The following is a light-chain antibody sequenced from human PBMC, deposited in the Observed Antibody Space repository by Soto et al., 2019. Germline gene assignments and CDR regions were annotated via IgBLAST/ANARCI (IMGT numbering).Light chain of an antibody. CDR1: QSVSSY. V-gene: IGKV3-11*01. J-gene: IGKJ4*01. CDR2: DAS. Sequence: EIVLTQSPATLSLSPGERATLSCRASQSVSSYLAWYRQKPGQAPRLLIYDASNRATGIPARFSGSGSGTDFTLTISSLEPEDFATYYCQQANSFPLTFGGGTKVDIK. CDR3: QQANSFPLT.